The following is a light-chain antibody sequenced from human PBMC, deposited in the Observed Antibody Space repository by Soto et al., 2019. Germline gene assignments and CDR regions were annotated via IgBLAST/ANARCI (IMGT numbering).Light chain of an antibody. V-gene: IGKV3-15*01. Sequence: EIVMTQSPATLSVSPGERATLSCRASLSVSRNLAWYQQKPGQAPRLLIFDASTRATGIPARFSGSGSGTEFTLTISSLQSEDFALYYCHQYNSWPPGTFGQGTKVDIK. CDR2: DAS. CDR1: LSVSRN. J-gene: IGKJ2*01. CDR3: HQYNSWPPGT.